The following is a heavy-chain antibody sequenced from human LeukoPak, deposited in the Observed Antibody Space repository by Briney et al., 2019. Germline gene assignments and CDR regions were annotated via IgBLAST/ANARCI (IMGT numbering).Heavy chain of an antibody. CDR2: ISSSGSTI. J-gene: IGHJ3*02. CDR3: ARRLYCGGDCYALDAFDI. CDR1: GFTFSSYE. D-gene: IGHD2-21*02. Sequence: GGSLRLSCAASGFTFSSYEMNWVRQAPGKGLEWVSYISSSGSTIFYADSVKGRFTLSRDNDKNSLYLQMNSLRAEDSALYYCARRLYCGGDCYALDAFDIWGQGTMVTVSS. V-gene: IGHV3-48*03.